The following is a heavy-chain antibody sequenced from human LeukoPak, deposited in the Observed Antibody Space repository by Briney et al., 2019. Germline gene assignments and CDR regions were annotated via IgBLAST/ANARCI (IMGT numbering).Heavy chain of an antibody. V-gene: IGHV3-30*04. CDR3: AKDASGYFDY. CDR1: GFTFSRYG. D-gene: IGHD3-16*01. Sequence: GGSLRLSCAASGFTFSRYGMHWVRQAPGKGLEWVTAISYDGSNKYYADSVKGRFTISRDNAKNSLHLQMNSLRAEDTALYYCAKDASGYFDYWGQGTLVTVSS. J-gene: IGHJ4*02. CDR2: ISYDGSNK.